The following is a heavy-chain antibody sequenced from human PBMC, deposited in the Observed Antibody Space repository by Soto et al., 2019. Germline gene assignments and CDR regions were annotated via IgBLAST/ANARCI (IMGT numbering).Heavy chain of an antibody. CDR1: GYTFTSYY. V-gene: IGHV1-46*01. Sequence: ASVKVSCKASGYTFTSYYMHWVRQAPVQGLEWMGIINPNCGSTSNAQKFQGRVTMTRDTSTSTVYMELSSLRSEDTAVYYCARDLEPTSFSWFDPWGQGTLVTLSS. J-gene: IGHJ5*02. D-gene: IGHD1-1*01. CDR3: ARDLEPTSFSWFDP. CDR2: INPNCGST.